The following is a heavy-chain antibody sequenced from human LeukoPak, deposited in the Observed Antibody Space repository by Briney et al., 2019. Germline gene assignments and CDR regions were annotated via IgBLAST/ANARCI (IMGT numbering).Heavy chain of an antibody. CDR1: GGSITSSSYY. Sequence: SETLSLTCTVSGGSITSSSYYWGWIRQPPGKGLEWIGSIYYSGSTYYNPSLKSRVTISVDTSKNQFSLKLSSVTAADTAVYYCARDYYYYYMDVWGKGTTVTVSS. V-gene: IGHV4-39*07. J-gene: IGHJ6*03. CDR3: ARDYYYYYMDV. CDR2: IYYSGST.